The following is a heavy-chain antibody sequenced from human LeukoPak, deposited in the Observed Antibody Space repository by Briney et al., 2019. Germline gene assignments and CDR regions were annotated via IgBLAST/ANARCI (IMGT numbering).Heavy chain of an antibody. CDR1: GFTFSSYA. J-gene: IGHJ4*02. CDR3: AKDSEYSSSRPLDY. D-gene: IGHD6-6*01. V-gene: IGHV3-23*01. Sequence: TGGSLRLSCAASGFTFSSYAMSWVRQAPGKGLEWVSAISGSGGSTYYADSVKGRFTISRDNSKNTLYLQMNSLRAEDTAVYYCAKDSEYSSSRPLDYWGQGTLVTVSS. CDR2: ISGSGGST.